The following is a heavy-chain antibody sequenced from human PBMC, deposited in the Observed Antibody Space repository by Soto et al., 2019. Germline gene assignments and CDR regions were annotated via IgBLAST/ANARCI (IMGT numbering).Heavy chain of an antibody. CDR1: EFAFSSYG. Sequence: PGGSLRLSCVASEFAFSSYGMHWVRQAPGKGLEWVAVIWYDGSNKYYADSVKGRFTISRDNSKNTLYLQMNSLRAEDTAVYYCARDGYCSGGSCYSVPVFDYWGQGTLVTVSS. V-gene: IGHV3-33*08. CDR2: IWYDGSNK. J-gene: IGHJ4*02. D-gene: IGHD2-15*01. CDR3: ARDGYCSGGSCYSVPVFDY.